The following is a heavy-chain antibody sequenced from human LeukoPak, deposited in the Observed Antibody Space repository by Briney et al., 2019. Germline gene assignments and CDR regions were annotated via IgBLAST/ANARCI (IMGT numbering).Heavy chain of an antibody. V-gene: IGHV3-48*04. J-gene: IGHJ6*03. CDR1: GFTFSSYA. CDR2: ISSSGSTI. D-gene: IGHD3-10*01. Sequence: GGSLRLSCAASGFTFSSYAMSWVRQAPGKGLEWVTAISSSGSTIYYADSVKGRFTISRDNAKNSLYLQMNSLRAEDTAVYYCARGGLLWFGESTHYYYMDVWGKGTTVTISS. CDR3: ARGGLLWFGESTHYYYMDV.